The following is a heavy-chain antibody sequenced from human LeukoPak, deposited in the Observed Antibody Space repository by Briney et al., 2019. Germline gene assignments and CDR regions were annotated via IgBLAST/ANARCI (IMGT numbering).Heavy chain of an antibody. D-gene: IGHD2-8*01. CDR1: GYSFTRYW. CDR2: IYPSDSDT. V-gene: IGHV5-51*01. J-gene: IGHJ3*02. CDR3: ARPLMRQYDGFDI. Sequence: GASLKISCKGSGYSFTRYWIGWVRQMPRKGLEWRGLIYPSDSDTRYSPSFQGQVTISADKSITTAYLQWSSLKASDTAMYYCARPLMRQYDGFDIWGQGTMVTVSS.